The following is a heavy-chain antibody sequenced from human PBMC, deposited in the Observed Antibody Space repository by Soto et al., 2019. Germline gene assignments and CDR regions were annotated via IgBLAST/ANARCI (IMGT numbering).Heavy chain of an antibody. CDR1: GFTFSSYW. Sequence: GSLRLSCEASGFTFSSYWFHWVRQVPGKGLVWVSRANQHGTIIDYADFVKGRFTISRDNAKNTLYLEMDSRRVEDTAVYYCTRDIGGRGALWGPGTLVTVSS. CDR3: TRDIGGRGAL. V-gene: IGHV3-74*01. D-gene: IGHD3-16*01. CDR2: ANQHGTII. J-gene: IGHJ4*02.